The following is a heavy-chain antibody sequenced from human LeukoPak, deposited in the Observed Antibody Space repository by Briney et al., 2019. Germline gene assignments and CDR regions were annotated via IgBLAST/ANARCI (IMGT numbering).Heavy chain of an antibody. J-gene: IGHJ4*02. CDR3: ARVKGRWNSSGWLIFDY. Sequence: SETLSLTCAVYGGSFSGYYWSWIRQPPGKRLEWIGEINHSGSTNYNPSLKSRVTISVDTSKNQFSLKLSSVTAADTAVYYCARVKGRWNSSGWLIFDYWGQGSLVTVSS. D-gene: IGHD6-19*01. V-gene: IGHV4-34*01. CDR1: GGSFSGYY. CDR2: INHSGST.